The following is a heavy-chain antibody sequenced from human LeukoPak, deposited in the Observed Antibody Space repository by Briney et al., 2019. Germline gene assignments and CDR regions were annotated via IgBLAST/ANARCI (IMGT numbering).Heavy chain of an antibody. CDR3: ARVPDTAMGSYFDY. D-gene: IGHD5-18*01. V-gene: IGHV3-53*01. CDR1: GFTVSSNY. CDR2: IYSGGST. J-gene: IGHJ4*02. Sequence: TGGSLRLSCAASGFTVSSNYMSWVRPAPGKGLEWVSVIYSGGSTYYADSVKGRFTISRDNAKNTLYLQMNSLRAEDTAVYYCARVPDTAMGSYFDYWGQGTLVTVSS.